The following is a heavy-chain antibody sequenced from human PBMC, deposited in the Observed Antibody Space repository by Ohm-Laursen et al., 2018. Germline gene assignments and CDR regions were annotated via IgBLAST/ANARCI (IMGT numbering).Heavy chain of an antibody. V-gene: IGHV1-69-2*01. CDR3: ARGQPIDF. Sequence: VKVSCKVSGYTFIDYYMHWVQQAPGKGLEWMGLVDREDGETKYAEKFQGRVTITADTSTDTVYMELSSLRSEDTAMYYCARGQPIDFWGQGTLVTVSS. J-gene: IGHJ4*02. CDR2: VDREDGET. CDR1: GYTFIDYY.